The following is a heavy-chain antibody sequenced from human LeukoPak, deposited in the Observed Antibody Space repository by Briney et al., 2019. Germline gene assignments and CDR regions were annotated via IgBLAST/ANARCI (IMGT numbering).Heavy chain of an antibody. CDR1: GGSFSGYY. V-gene: IGHV4-34*01. J-gene: IGHJ3*02. CDR2: INHSGST. CDR3: ARLQYYYDSSGADAFDI. D-gene: IGHD3-22*01. Sequence: SETLSLTCAVYGGSFSGYYWSRIRQPPGKGLEWIGEINHSGSTNYNPSLKSRVTISVDTSKNQFSLKLSSVTAADTAVYYCARLQYYYDSSGADAFDIWGQGTMVTVSS.